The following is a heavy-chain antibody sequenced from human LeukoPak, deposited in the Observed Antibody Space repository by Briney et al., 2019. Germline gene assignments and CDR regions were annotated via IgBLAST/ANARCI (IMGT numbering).Heavy chain of an antibody. J-gene: IGHJ4*02. D-gene: IGHD5-24*01. V-gene: IGHV4-59*01. CDR3: ARVEMATIGFDY. Sequence: SETLSLTCTVSGGSTSSYYWSWIRQPPGKGLEWIGYIYYSGSTNYNPSLKSRVTISVDTSKNQFSLKLSSVTAADTAVYYCARVEMATIGFDYWGQGTLVTVSS. CDR2: IYYSGST. CDR1: GGSTSSYY.